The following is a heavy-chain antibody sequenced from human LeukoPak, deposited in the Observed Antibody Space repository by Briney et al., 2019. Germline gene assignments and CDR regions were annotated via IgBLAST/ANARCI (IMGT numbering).Heavy chain of an antibody. CDR3: ARDHAYSGSYRPYGMDV. Sequence: GRSLRLSCAASGFTFSSYWMNWVRQAPGKGLVWVSRIASDGSSTTYADSVKGRFSISRDNAKNTLYLQMNSLRAEDTAVYYCARDHAYSGSYRPYGMDVWGQGTTVTVSS. CDR1: GFTFSSYW. J-gene: IGHJ6*02. CDR2: IASDGSST. V-gene: IGHV3-74*01. D-gene: IGHD1-26*01.